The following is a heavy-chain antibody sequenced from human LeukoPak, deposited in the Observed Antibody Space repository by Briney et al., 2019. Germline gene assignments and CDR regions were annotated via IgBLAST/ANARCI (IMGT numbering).Heavy chain of an antibody. CDR1: GGSFSGYY. Sequence: SETLSLTCAVYGGSFSGYYWSWIRQPPGKGLEWIGEINHSGSTNYNPSLKSRVTVSVDTSKNQFSLKLSFVTAADTAVYYCARGGGTVVTPSTFDYWGQGTLVTVSS. J-gene: IGHJ4*02. CDR2: INHSGST. V-gene: IGHV4-34*01. D-gene: IGHD4-23*01. CDR3: ARGGGTVVTPSTFDY.